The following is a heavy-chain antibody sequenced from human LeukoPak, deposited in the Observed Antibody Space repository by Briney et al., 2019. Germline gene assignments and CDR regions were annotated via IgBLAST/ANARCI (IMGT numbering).Heavy chain of an antibody. CDR2: TYYGSKWYN. V-gene: IGHV6-1*01. D-gene: IGHD6-6*01. J-gene: IGHJ4*02. CDR1: GDSVSSDSTA. CDR3: ARGKAARGFDS. Sequence: SQTLSPTCAISGDSVSSDSTAWNWIRQSPSGGLEWLGRTYYGSKWYNDYAVSVKSRATVTPDTSKNQFSLHLSSVTPEDTAMYYCARGKAARGFDSWGQGTLVTVSS.